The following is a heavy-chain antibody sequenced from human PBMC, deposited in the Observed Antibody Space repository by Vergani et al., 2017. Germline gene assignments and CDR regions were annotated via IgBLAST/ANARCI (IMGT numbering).Heavy chain of an antibody. J-gene: IGHJ4*02. CDR3: ARAAGQLVRTFDY. CDR2: INYSGST. CDR1: GGSISSYY. Sequence: QVQLQESGPGLVKPSETLSLTCTVSGGSISSYYWSWIRQPPGKGLEWIGYINYSGSTNYNPSLKSRVTISVDTAKNKFSLKLSSVTAADTAVYYCARAAGQLVRTFDYWGQGILVTVSS. V-gene: IGHV4-59*01. D-gene: IGHD6-13*01.